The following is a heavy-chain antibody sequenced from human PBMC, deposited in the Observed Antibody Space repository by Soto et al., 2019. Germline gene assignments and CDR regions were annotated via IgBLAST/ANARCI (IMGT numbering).Heavy chain of an antibody. CDR1: GGSVSSGSHY. J-gene: IGHJ2*01. CDR2: IYHSGGT. CDR3: AANPYNNSGSYRMWSFDL. D-gene: IGHD3-22*01. Sequence: QVQLQESGPGLVKPSETLSLTCTVSGGSVSSGSHYWSWIRQPPGKGLEWMAYIYHSGGTNYNPSLRSRVTIPVDTAKTQFSLKLRSVTAADTAVYYYAANPYNNSGSYRMWSFDLWCRVTLVTVSS. V-gene: IGHV4-61*01.